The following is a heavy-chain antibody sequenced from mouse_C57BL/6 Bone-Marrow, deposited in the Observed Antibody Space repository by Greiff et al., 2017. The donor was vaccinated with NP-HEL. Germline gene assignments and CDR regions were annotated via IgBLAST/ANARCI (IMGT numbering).Heavy chain of an antibody. CDR1: GFNIKDYY. J-gene: IGHJ3*01. CDR3: TTDGSSYGFAY. D-gene: IGHD1-1*01. CDR2: IDPEDGDT. Sequence: VQLQQSGAELVRPGASVKLSCPASGFNIKDYYMHWVKQRPEQGLEWIGRIDPEDGDTEYAPKFQGKATMTADTSSNTAYLQLSSLTSEDTAVYYCTTDGSSYGFAYWGQGTLVTVSA. V-gene: IGHV14-1*01.